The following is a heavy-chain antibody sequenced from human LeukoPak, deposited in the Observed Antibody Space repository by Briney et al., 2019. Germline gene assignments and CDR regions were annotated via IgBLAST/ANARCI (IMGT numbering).Heavy chain of an antibody. CDR3: ARVCCGLARGFSDY. D-gene: IGHD2-21*01. CDR1: GYTFTSYG. Sequence: GASVKVSCKASGYTFTSYGISWVRQAPGQGLEWIGWISAYNGNTNYAQKLQGRVTMTTDTSTSTAYMELRSLRSDDTAVYYCARVCCGLARGFSDYWGQGTLVTVSS. V-gene: IGHV1-18*01. J-gene: IGHJ4*02. CDR2: ISAYNGNT.